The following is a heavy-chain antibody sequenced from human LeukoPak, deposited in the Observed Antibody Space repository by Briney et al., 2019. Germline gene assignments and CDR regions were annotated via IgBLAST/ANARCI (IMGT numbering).Heavy chain of an antibody. D-gene: IGHD6-13*01. V-gene: IGHV3-53*01. CDR1: GFTVSNNY. CDR3: ARHHSSSWYGLYYFDY. CDR2: IYSGGST. Sequence: PGGSLRLSCAASGFTVSNNYMNWVRQAPGKGLEWVSLIYSGGSTHYADSVKGRFTISRDNSKNTLYLQMNSLRAEDTAVYYCARHHSSSWYGLYYFDYWGQGTLVTVSS. J-gene: IGHJ4*02.